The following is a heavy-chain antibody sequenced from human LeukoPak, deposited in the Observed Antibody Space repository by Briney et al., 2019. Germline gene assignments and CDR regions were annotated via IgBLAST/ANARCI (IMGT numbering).Heavy chain of an antibody. CDR1: GFTFSNYN. V-gene: IGHV3-21*01. Sequence: GGSLRLSCAASGFTFSNYNMNWVRQAPRKGLEWVSTISSSRSSYIYYADSVKGRFTISRDNAKNSLYLQMNSLRAEDTAVYYCARDPPSFQYWGQGTLVTVSA. CDR3: ARDPPSFQY. J-gene: IGHJ1*01. CDR2: ISSSRSSYI.